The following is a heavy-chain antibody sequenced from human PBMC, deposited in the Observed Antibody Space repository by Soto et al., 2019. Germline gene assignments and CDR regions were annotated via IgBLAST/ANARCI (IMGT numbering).Heavy chain of an antibody. CDR2: IIPIFGTA. V-gene: IGHV1-69*12. Sequence: QVQLVQSGAEVKKPGSSVKVSCKASGGTFSSYAISWVRQAPGQGREWMGGIIPIFGTANHGQKVQGKVTITADESTNTAYLDLSSLRSEDTAVYYCAIQGCSGGSCFPPYDYYGMDGWGQGATVIVSS. J-gene: IGHJ6*02. CDR1: GGTFSSYA. D-gene: IGHD2-15*01. CDR3: AIQGCSGGSCFPPYDYYGMDG.